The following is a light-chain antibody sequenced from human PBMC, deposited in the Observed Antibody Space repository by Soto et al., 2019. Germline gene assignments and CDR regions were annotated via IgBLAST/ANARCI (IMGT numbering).Light chain of an antibody. CDR3: AAWDDSLNGYV. J-gene: IGLJ1*01. Sequence: QSALTQPPSASGTPGQRVTISCSGSSSNIGSNTVNWYQQLPGTAPKLLIYSNNQRPSGVPDRFSGPKSGTSASLAISGLQSDDEADYYCAAWDDSLNGYVFGTGTKLTVL. CDR2: SNN. CDR1: SSNIGSNT. V-gene: IGLV1-44*01.